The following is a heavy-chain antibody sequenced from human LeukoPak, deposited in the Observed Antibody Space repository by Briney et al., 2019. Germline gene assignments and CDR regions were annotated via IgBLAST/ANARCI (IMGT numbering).Heavy chain of an antibody. CDR3: ANPTRDHIWWYLNY. J-gene: IGHJ4*02. CDR1: GFTFSNYA. D-gene: IGHD4/OR15-4a*01. Sequence: PGGSLRLSCATSGFTFSNYAMSWVRQAPGKGLEWVSGISGIVVRTNYATTLKGRFTMTADNSTSTLYLQMNGLRAEDTAVYYCANPTRDHIWWYLNYWGQGALVTVSS. CDR2: ISGIVVRT. V-gene: IGHV3-23*01.